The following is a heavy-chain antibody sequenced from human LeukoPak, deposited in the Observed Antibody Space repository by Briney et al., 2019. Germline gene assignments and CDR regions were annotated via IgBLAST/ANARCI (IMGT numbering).Heavy chain of an antibody. CDR3: ARVRGITMVRGAATTYYFDY. CDR1: GGSISTYY. J-gene: IGHJ4*02. Sequence: SETLSLTYSLSGGSISTYYWSWIRQPAGKGLEWIGRIYASGSTNYNPSLKSRVTISVDTSKNQFSLKLSSVTAADTAVYYCARVRGITMVRGAATTYYFDYWGQGTLVTVSS. D-gene: IGHD3-10*01. V-gene: IGHV4-4*07. CDR2: IYASGST.